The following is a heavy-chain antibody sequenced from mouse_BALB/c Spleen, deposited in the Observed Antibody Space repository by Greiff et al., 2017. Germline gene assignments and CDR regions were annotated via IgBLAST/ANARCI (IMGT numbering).Heavy chain of an antibody. CDR1: GFTFSDYY. CDR2: ISDGGSYT. CDR3: ARGGYDGFDY. D-gene: IGHD2-2*01. V-gene: IGHV5-4*02. Sequence: EVHLVESGGGLVKPGGSLKLSCAASGFTFSDYYMYWVRQTPEKRLEWVATISDGGSYTYYPDSVKGRFTISRDNAKNNLYLQMSSLKSEDTAMYYCARGGYDGFDYWGQGTTLTVSS. J-gene: IGHJ2*01.